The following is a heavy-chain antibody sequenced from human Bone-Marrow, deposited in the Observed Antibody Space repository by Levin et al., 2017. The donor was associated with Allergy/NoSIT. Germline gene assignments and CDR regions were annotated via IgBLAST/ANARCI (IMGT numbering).Heavy chain of an antibody. CDR2: ISRSGSTI. V-gene: IGHV3-48*03. CDR1: GFTFSSYE. J-gene: IGHJ6*02. Sequence: PGGSLRLSCAASGFTFSSYEMNWVRQAPGKGLEWVSYISRSGSTIYYADSVKGRFTISRDNAKNSLYLQMNSLRAEDTAVYYCARDWPQDYGMDVWGQGTTVTVSS. CDR3: ARDWPQDYGMDV.